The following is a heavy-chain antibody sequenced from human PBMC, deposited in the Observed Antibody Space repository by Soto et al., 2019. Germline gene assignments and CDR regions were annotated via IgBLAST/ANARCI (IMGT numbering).Heavy chain of an antibody. CDR2: ISYSGST. J-gene: IGHJ4*02. D-gene: IGHD6-13*01. V-gene: IGHV4-59*01. Sequence: PSETLSLTCTVSSDSISSYYWSWIRQPPGKRLEWIGYISYSGSTDCNPSLKSRVTISGDTSKNQFSLKVSSVTAADTAVYYCARGTSWQLPFDYWGQGXLVTVSS. CDR1: SDSISSYY. CDR3: ARGTSWQLPFDY.